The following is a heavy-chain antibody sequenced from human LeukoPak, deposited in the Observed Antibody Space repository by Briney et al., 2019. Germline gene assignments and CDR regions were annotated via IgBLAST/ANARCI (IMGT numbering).Heavy chain of an antibody. CDR2: IYPGDSDT. J-gene: IGHJ3*02. D-gene: IGHD3-10*01. Sequence: GESLKISCKGSGYSFTSYWIGWVRQMPGKGLEWMGIIYPGDSDTRYSPSFRGQVTISADKSISTAYLQWSSLKASDTAMYYCASAENAMVRGVRGYAFDIWGQGTMVTVSS. CDR1: GYSFTSYW. V-gene: IGHV5-51*01. CDR3: ASAENAMVRGVRGYAFDI.